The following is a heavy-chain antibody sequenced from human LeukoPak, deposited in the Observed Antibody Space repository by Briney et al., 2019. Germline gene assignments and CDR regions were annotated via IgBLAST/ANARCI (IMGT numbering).Heavy chain of an antibody. D-gene: IGHD2-21*01. CDR1: GFTFSSYA. J-gene: IGHJ4*02. CDR2: ISYDGSNK. V-gene: IGHV3-30-3*01. Sequence: GRSLRLSCAASGFTFSSYAMHWVRQAPGKGLEWVAVISYDGSNKYYADSVKGRFTISRDNAKNSLYLQMNSLRAEDTAVYYCARDFDDAYSDYWGQGTLVTVSS. CDR3: ARDFDDAYSDY.